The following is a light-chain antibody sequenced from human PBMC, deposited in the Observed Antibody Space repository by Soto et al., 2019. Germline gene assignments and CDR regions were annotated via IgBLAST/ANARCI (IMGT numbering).Light chain of an antibody. Sequence: DIQMTPSPSSVSASVGDRVTITCRASQGISSWVAWYQQKPGKAPKLLIYPASSLQSGVPSRFSGSGSGTDVTLTISSLQPEDFATYYCQQANSFPRTFGQGTKVEIK. V-gene: IGKV1-12*01. CDR3: QQANSFPRT. CDR1: QGISSW. CDR2: PAS. J-gene: IGKJ1*01.